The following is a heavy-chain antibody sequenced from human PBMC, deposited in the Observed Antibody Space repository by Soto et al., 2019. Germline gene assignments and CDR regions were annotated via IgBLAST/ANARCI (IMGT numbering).Heavy chain of an antibody. CDR1: GGSISSGGYY. D-gene: IGHD1-26*01. J-gene: IGHJ4*02. V-gene: IGHV4-31*03. CDR2: IYYSGST. Sequence: QVQLQESGPGLVKPSQTLSLTCTVSGGSISSGGYYWSWIRQHPGKGLEWIGYIYYSGSTYYNPSIKSRVTISVDTSKNQCSLKLSSVTAADTAVYYCARAVVGATHFDYWGQGTLVTVSS. CDR3: ARAVVGATHFDY.